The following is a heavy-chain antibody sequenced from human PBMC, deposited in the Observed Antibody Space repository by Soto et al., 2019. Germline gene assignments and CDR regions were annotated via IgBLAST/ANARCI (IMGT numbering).Heavy chain of an antibody. CDR2: ISGSGDST. CDR1: GFTFRTYA. J-gene: IGHJ4*02. D-gene: IGHD2-21*02. V-gene: IGHV3-23*01. Sequence: GGSLRLSCAASGFTFRTYAMSWVRQPPGKGLEWLSGISGSGDSTYYAESVKGRFTISRDNSKNTLSLQMKSLRAEDSAMYYCVKDLWICGSACRSGDYWGQGTLVTVSS. CDR3: VKDLWICGSACRSGDY.